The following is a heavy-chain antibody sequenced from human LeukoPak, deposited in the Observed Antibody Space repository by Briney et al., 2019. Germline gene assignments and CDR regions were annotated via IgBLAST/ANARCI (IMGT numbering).Heavy chain of an antibody. CDR2: IYYSGST. J-gene: IGHJ4*02. CDR1: GGSISSYY. Sequence: SETLSLTCTVSGGSISSYYWSWIRQPPGKGLEWIGYIYYSGSTNYNPSLKSRVTISVDTSKNQFSLKLSSVTAADTAVYYCARLDSSSWYYFDYWGQGTLVTVSS. CDR3: ARLDSSSWYYFDY. D-gene: IGHD6-13*01. V-gene: IGHV4-59*01.